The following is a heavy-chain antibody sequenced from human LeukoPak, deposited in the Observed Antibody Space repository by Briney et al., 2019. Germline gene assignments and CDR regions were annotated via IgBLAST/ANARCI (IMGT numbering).Heavy chain of an antibody. CDR1: GFTFSSYG. CDR3: AKDIKAAASLTPGWFDP. V-gene: IGHV3-33*06. Sequence: PGGSLRLSCAASGFTFSSYGMHWVRQAPGKGLEWVAVIWYDGSNKYYADSVKGRFTISRDNSKNTLYLQMNSLRAEDTAVYYCAKDIKAAASLTPGWFDPWGQGTLVTVSS. J-gene: IGHJ5*02. D-gene: IGHD6-13*01. CDR2: IWYDGSNK.